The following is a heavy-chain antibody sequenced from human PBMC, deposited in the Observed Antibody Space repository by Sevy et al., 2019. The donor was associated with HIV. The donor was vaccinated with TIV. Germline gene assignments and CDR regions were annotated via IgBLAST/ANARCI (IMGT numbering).Heavy chain of an antibody. D-gene: IGHD3-16*02. CDR3: GRDALHPILLRLGELSLRGPDYYYGMDV. CDR1: GGSISSSNW. Sequence: SENLSLTCAVSGGSISSSNWWSWVRQPPGKGLKWIGEIYHSGSTNYNPSLKSRVTISVDKSKNQFSLKLSSVTAAVTAVYYCGRDALHPILLRLGELSLRGPDYYYGMDVWGQGTTVTVSS. CDR2: IYHSGST. V-gene: IGHV4-4*02. J-gene: IGHJ6*02.